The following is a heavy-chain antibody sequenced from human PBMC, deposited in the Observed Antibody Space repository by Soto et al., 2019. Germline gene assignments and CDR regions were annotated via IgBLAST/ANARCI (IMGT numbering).Heavy chain of an antibody. CDR2: IKSKTDGGTT. CDR1: GFTFSNAW. V-gene: IGHV3-15*07. J-gene: IGHJ3*02. Sequence: GGSLRLSCAASGFTFSNAWMNWVRQAPGKGLEWVGRIKSKTDGGTTDYAAPVKGRFTISRDDSKNTLYLQMNSLKTEDTAVYYCTTASFWDIVATNAFDIWGQGTMVTVPS. D-gene: IGHD5-12*01. CDR3: TTASFWDIVATNAFDI.